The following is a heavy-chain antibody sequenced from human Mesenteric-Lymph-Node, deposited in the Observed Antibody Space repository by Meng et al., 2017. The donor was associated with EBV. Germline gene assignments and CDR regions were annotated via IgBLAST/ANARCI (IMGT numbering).Heavy chain of an antibody. D-gene: IGHD1-1*01. Sequence: QAQRQESGPGLVKPSQTLSLTCAVSGGSISGSPYYWSWIRQSPGKGLEWIGYSSGNTYYNPSLKSRVSISLDTSKNQFFLKLTSVTAADTAVYYCARGNYNFGQNFDYWGQGTLVTVSS. CDR1: GGSISGSPYY. J-gene: IGHJ4*02. V-gene: IGHV4-30-4*01. CDR2: YSSGNT. CDR3: ARGNYNFGQNFDY.